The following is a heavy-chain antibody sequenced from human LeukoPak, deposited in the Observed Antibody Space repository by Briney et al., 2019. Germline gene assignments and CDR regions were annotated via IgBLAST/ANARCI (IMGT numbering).Heavy chain of an antibody. D-gene: IGHD2-15*01. J-gene: IGHJ6*03. CDR2: ISSSGSTI. Sequence: GGSLRLSCAASGFTFSDYYMSWIRQAPGKGLEWVSYISSSGSTIYYADSVKGRFTISRDNAKNSLYLQMNSLRAEDTAVYYCARRIVVVVAATQYYYYYMDVWGKGTTVTISS. CDR3: ARRIVVVVAATQYYYYYMDV. V-gene: IGHV3-11*01. CDR1: GFTFSDYY.